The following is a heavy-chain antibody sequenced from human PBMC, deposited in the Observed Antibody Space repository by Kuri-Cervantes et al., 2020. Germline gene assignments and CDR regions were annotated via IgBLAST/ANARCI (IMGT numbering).Heavy chain of an antibody. J-gene: IGHJ6*03. CDR2: ISYDGSNK. V-gene: IGHV3-30*07. D-gene: IGHD6-13*01. Sequence: GESLKISCAASGFTFSSYAMHWVRQAPGKGLEWVAVISYDGSNKYYADSVKGRFTISRDNSKNTLYLQMNSLRAEDTAVYYCAKVAAAGNYYYYYMDVWGKGTTVTVSS. CDR3: AKVAAAGNYYYYYMDV. CDR1: GFTFSSYA.